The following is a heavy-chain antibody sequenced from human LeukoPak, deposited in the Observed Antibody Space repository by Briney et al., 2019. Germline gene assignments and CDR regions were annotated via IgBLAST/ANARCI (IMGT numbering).Heavy chain of an antibody. Sequence: PGGSLRLSCAASGFTFSNYGVHWVRQAPGKGLECVAIISYDGSNKYYADSVKGRFTISRDNSKNTLYLQMNSLRAEDTAVYYCARDPTPRYFDWLSSDYYYYMDVWGKGTTVTVSS. J-gene: IGHJ6*03. D-gene: IGHD3-9*01. V-gene: IGHV3-30-3*01. CDR1: GFTFSNYG. CDR2: ISYDGSNK. CDR3: ARDPTPRYFDWLSSDYYYYMDV.